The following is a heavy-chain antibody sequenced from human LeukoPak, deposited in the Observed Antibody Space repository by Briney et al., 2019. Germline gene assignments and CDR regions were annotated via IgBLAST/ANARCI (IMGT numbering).Heavy chain of an antibody. V-gene: IGHV5-51*01. Sequence: GESLKISCKGSGYSFTNNWIGWVRQMPGKGLEWMRIIYPGDSDTRYSPSFQGQVTISADKSISTAYLQWSSLKASDTAMYYCASGIRGYSYGSDYWGQGTLATVSS. CDR3: ASGIRGYSYGSDY. J-gene: IGHJ4*02. CDR1: GYSFTNNW. D-gene: IGHD5-18*01. CDR2: IYPGDSDT.